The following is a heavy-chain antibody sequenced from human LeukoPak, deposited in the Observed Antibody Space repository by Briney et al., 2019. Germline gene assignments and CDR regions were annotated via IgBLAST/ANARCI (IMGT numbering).Heavy chain of an antibody. D-gene: IGHD5-18*01. V-gene: IGHV3-66*01. CDR2: IYSGDII. CDR1: GVTISSSY. CDR3: ARDLPGPVATAMGY. Sequence: GGSLRLSCAASGVTISSSYMSWGRHAPGKGLERVSVIYSGDIINYADSVKGRFTISRDHSKNTLYLQMNNLRAEDTAMYYCARDLPGPVATAMGYWGQGTLVTVSS. J-gene: IGHJ4*02.